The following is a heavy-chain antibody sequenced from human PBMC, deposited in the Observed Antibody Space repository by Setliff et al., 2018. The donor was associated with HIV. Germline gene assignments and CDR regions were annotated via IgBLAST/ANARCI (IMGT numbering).Heavy chain of an antibody. J-gene: IGHJ3*02. Sequence: SETLSLTCTVSGVSISGYYWSWIRQPPGKGLEWIGYIYTSGTTSYNPSLKSRVTISVDTSKNQFSLKLSSVTTADTAVYYCARRQQLWLLYAFDIWGQGTMVTVSS. V-gene: IGHV4-4*08. CDR1: GVSISGYY. CDR3: ARRQQLWLLYAFDI. CDR2: IYTSGTT. D-gene: IGHD5-18*01.